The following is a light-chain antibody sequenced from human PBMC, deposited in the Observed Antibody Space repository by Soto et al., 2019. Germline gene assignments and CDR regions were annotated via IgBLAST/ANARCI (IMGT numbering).Light chain of an antibody. Sequence: QSALTQPASVSGSPGQSITISCTRSSTDFENYNLVSWYQHCPDKAPKLIIYEGTKRPSEISDRFSGSESDTTASLIISGLQPEDEADYYCSSYAGSSARVVFGGGTQLT. CDR3: SSYAGSSARVV. V-gene: IGLV2-23*01. CDR1: STDFENYNL. J-gene: IGLJ2*01. CDR2: EGT.